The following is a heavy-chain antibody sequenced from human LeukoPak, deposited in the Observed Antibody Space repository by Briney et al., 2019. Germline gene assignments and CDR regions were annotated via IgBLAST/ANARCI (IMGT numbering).Heavy chain of an antibody. Sequence: ETLSLTCTVSGGSIRSSYYYWGWIRQPPGKGLEWVSAISGSGGSTYYADSVKGRFTISRDNSKNTLYLQMNSLRAEDTAVYYCAKDYYDGSGGSRFDYWGQGTLVTVSS. D-gene: IGHD3-22*01. V-gene: IGHV3-23*01. CDR3: AKDYYDGSGGSRFDY. J-gene: IGHJ4*02. CDR2: ISGSGGST. CDR1: GGSIRSSYYY.